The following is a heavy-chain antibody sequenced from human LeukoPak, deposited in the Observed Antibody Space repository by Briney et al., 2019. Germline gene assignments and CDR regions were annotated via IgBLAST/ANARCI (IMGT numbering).Heavy chain of an antibody. D-gene: IGHD6-13*01. CDR3: ARGIVRGIAAAGGIDY. CDR1: GFTFSSYG. Sequence: GGSLRLSCAASGFTFSSYGMHWVRQAPGKGLEWVAFIRYDGSNKYYADSVKGRFTISRDNSKNTLYLQMNSLRSEDTAVYYCARGIVRGIAAAGGIDYWGQGTLVTVSS. CDR2: IRYDGSNK. V-gene: IGHV3-30*02. J-gene: IGHJ4*02.